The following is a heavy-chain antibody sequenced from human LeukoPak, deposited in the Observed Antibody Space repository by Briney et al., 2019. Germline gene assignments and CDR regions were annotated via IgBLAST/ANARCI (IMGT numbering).Heavy chain of an antibody. CDR1: GFTFSSYA. V-gene: IGHV3-30*04. J-gene: IGHJ3*02. Sequence: GGSLRLSCAASGFTFSSYAMHWVRQAPGKGLECVAVISYDGSNKYYADSVKGRFTISRDNSKNTLYLQMNSLRAEDTAVYYCARSTFSYYYDSSGKSDAFDIWGQGTMVTVSS. D-gene: IGHD3-22*01. CDR3: ARSTFSYYYDSSGKSDAFDI. CDR2: ISYDGSNK.